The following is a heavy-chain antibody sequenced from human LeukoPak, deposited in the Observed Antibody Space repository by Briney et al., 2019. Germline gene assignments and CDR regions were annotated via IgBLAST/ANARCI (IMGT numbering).Heavy chain of an antibody. Sequence: GGSLRLSCAASGFSFSSYGMHWVRQAPGKGLEWVAVISDDGKNKYYAGSVKGRFTISRDNSRNTVHLQMNSLRGDDTAEYFCAKDRETTASGTFDHWGQGTLVTVSS. D-gene: IGHD6-13*01. CDR3: AKDRETTASGTFDH. J-gene: IGHJ4*02. CDR2: ISDDGKNK. V-gene: IGHV3-30*18. CDR1: GFSFSSYG.